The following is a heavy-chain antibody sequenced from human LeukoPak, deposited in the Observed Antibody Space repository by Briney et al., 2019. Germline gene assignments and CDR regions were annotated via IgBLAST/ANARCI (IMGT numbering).Heavy chain of an antibody. D-gene: IGHD6-13*01. J-gene: IGHJ4*02. CDR1: GFTFSNYG. CDR2: ISTTSAYI. V-gene: IGHV3-21*01. Sequence: GGSLRLSCVASGFTFSNYGMNWVRQAPGKGLEWVSSISTTSAYIYYADSVKGRLTTSRDNAKRSLYLEMNSLRAEDTAVYYCARDGAAAAGRYFDYWGQGSLVTVSS. CDR3: ARDGAAAAGRYFDY.